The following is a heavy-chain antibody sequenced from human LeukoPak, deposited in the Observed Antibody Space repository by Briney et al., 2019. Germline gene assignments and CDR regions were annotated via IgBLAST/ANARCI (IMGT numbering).Heavy chain of an antibody. Sequence: GGSLRLSCAASGFTFGSYSMNWVRQAPGKGLEWVSSISSSSSYIYYADSVKGRFTISRDNAKNSLYLQMNSLRAEDTAVYYCARDHEYIPCMDVWGKGTTVTVSS. V-gene: IGHV3-21*01. J-gene: IGHJ6*03. D-gene: IGHD6-6*01. CDR2: ISSSSSYI. CDR1: GFTFGSYS. CDR3: ARDHEYIPCMDV.